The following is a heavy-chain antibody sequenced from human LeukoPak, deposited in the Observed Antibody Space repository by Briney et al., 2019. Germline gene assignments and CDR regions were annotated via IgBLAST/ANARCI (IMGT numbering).Heavy chain of an antibody. D-gene: IGHD5-24*01. V-gene: IGHV4-59*01. J-gene: IGHJ4*02. Sequence: PSETLSLTCSVSDVSIRSNYWSWIRQPPGKGLEWIGHIYYSGTIKYNPSLKSRVTISVDVPNNQFSLNLRSVTAADTALYYCERVRNGYYPEIENWAQGTLVTVSS. CDR2: IYYSGTI. CDR3: ERVRNGYYPEIEN. CDR1: DVSIRSNY.